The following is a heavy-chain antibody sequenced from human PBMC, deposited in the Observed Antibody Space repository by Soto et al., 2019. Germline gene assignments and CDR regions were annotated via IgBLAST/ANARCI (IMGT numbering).Heavy chain of an antibody. D-gene: IGHD6-13*01. Sequence: QVQLVQSGAEVKKPGASVKVSCKASGYTFTSYAMHWVRQAPGQRLEWMGWINAGNGNTKYSQKFQGRVTITRDTSASTAYMELSSLRSEDMAVYYCARVLGIAAAGTTWFDPWGQGTLVTVSS. J-gene: IGHJ5*02. CDR1: GYTFTSYA. CDR3: ARVLGIAAAGTTWFDP. V-gene: IGHV1-3*01. CDR2: INAGNGNT.